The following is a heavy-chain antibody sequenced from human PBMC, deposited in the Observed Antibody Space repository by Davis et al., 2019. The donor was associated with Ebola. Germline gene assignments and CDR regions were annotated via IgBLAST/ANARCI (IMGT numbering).Heavy chain of an antibody. J-gene: IGHJ6*03. Sequence: ASVKVSCKASGYTFTSYDINWVRQATGQGLEWMGWMNPNSGNTGYAQKFQGRVTISRNTSISTAYMELSSLRSEDTAVYYCARGPPFIAALWMVYYYYYMDVWGKGTTVTVSS. CDR1: GYTFTSYD. D-gene: IGHD6-6*01. CDR2: MNPNSGNT. V-gene: IGHV1-8*03. CDR3: ARGPPFIAALWMVYYYYYMDV.